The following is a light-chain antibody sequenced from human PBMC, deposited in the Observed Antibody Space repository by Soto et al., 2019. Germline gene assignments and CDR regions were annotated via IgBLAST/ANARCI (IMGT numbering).Light chain of an antibody. CDR3: ATWDDSLGGPV. J-gene: IGLJ1*01. V-gene: IGLV1-47*02. CDR1: SSNIGRNY. CDR2: SDN. Sequence: QSVLTQTPSVSGTPGQRVNISCSGSSSNIGRNYVYWYHQFPGTDPKLLIYSDNERPSGVPDRFSGSKSGTSASLAISGLRSGDEADYHCATWDDSLGGPVFGGGTKVTVL.